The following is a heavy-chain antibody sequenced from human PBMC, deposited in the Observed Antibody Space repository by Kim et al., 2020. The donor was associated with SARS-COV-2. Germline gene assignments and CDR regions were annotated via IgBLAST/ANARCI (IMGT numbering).Heavy chain of an antibody. J-gene: IGHJ4*02. CDR2: ITHGGFWGGWS. CDR3: ARDTSHWGVSDY. Sequence: ASVKVSCKTSGYPFTDYAIHWLRQAPGQGPEWVGIITHGGFWGGWSGSAQKFRDRLTLTTDKSTSTVYMELSRLRSDDTAVYYCARDTSHWGVSDYWGQGTLVTVSS. CDR1: GYPFTDYA. V-gene: IGHV1-46*01. D-gene: IGHD7-27*01.